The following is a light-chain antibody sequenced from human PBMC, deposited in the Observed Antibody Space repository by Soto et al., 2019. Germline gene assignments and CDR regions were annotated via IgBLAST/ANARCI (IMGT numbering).Light chain of an antibody. Sequence: EIVLTQSPATLSLSPGERATLSCRASQSINIYLAWYQQRPGQAPRLLIYDASTRAPGIPPRFSGSGSETDFTLTISSLEPEDFVVYYCQQRNNWPLTFGGGTKVEIK. J-gene: IGKJ4*01. CDR2: DAS. V-gene: IGKV3-11*01. CDR1: QSINIY. CDR3: QQRNNWPLT.